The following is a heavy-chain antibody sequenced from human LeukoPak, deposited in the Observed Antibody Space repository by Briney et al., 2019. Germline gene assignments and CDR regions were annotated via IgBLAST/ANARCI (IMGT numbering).Heavy chain of an antibody. Sequence: GGSLRLSCAVSGFTFSGSAIHWVRQASGRGLEWVGRIRSKTNDYATAYAASVRGRFTVSRDDSENTAYLQMNSLKTEDTAVYYCARGGAYGDFQMGYWGQGTLVTVSS. J-gene: IGHJ4*02. CDR1: GFTFSGSA. CDR2: IRSKTNDYAT. D-gene: IGHD4-17*01. CDR3: ARGGAYGDFQMGY. V-gene: IGHV3-73*01.